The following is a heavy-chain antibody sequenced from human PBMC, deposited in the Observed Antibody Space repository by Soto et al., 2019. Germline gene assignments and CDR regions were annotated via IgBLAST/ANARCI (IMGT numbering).Heavy chain of an antibody. CDR3: ARDLKGPDFDWSFFDY. V-gene: IGHV3-30-3*01. J-gene: IGHJ4*02. CDR1: GFTFSSYA. D-gene: IGHD3-9*01. Sequence: GGSLRLSCAASGFTFSSYAMHWVRQAPGKGLEWVAVISYDGSNKYYADSVKGRFTISRDNSKNTLYLQMSSLRAEDTAVYYCARDLKGPDFDWSFFDYWGQGTLVTVSS. CDR2: ISYDGSNK.